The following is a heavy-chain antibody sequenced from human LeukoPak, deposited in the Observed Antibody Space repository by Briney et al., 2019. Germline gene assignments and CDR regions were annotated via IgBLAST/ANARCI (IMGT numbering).Heavy chain of an antibody. Sequence: SGTLSLTCVVYGGSFSGYYWSWIRQPPGKGLEWIGEINHSGSTNYNPSLKSRVTISVDTSKNQFSLKLSSVTAADTAVYYCARARPRYCSSTSCYVHYYYGMDVWGQGTTVTVSS. CDR3: ARARPRYCSSTSCYVHYYYGMDV. J-gene: IGHJ6*02. CDR1: GGSFSGYY. V-gene: IGHV4-34*01. CDR2: INHSGST. D-gene: IGHD2-2*01.